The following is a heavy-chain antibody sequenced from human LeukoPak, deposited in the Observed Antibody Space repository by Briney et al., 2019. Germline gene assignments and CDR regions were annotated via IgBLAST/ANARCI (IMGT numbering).Heavy chain of an antibody. J-gene: IGHJ3*02. V-gene: IGHV3-21*01. CDR3: ARDLVLRYFDWSLHDDFDI. CDR2: IGSSSSYI. D-gene: IGHD3-9*01. Sequence: GGSLRPSCAASGFTFSSYSMNWVRQAPGKGLEWVSSIGSSSSYIYYADSVKGRFTISRDNAKNSLYLQMNSLRAEDTAVYYCARDLVLRYFDWSLHDDFDIWGQGTMVTVSS. CDR1: GFTFSSYS.